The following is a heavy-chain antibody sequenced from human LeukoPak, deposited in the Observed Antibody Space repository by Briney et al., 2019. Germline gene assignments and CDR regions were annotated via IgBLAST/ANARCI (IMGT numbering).Heavy chain of an antibody. Sequence: GGSLRLSCAASGFTFSNYWVNWVRQAPGKGLEWVANVKHDGSEKNYVDSVKGRFTISRDNAKNSLYLQLNSLRAEDTAVYYCASTNTFDYWGQGTLVTVSS. J-gene: IGHJ4*02. V-gene: IGHV3-7*02. CDR3: ASTNTFDY. CDR2: VKHDGSEK. CDR1: GFTFSNYW.